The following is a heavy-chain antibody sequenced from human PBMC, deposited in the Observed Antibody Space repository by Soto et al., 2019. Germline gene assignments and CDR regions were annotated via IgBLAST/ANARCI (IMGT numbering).Heavy chain of an antibody. V-gene: IGHV1-18*01. CDR3: ARDQWGQQRVDFDY. CDR2: ISAYNGNT. Sequence: QVQLVQSGAEVKKPVASVKVSCKASGYTFTSYGISWVRQAPGQGLEWMGWISAYNGNTNYAQKLQGRVTMTTDTSTSIAYIELRSLISDDTAVYYCARDQWGQQRVDFDYWGQGTLVTFSS. J-gene: IGHJ4*02. D-gene: IGHD6-13*01. CDR1: GYTFTSYG.